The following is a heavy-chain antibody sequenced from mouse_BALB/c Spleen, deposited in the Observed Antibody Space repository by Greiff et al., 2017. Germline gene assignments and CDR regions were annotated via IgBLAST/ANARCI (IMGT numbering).Heavy chain of an antibody. D-gene: IGHD1-1*01. CDR1: GFNIKDTY. Sequence: EVKLMESGAELVKPGASVKLSCTASGFNIKDTYMHWVKQRPEQGLEWIGRIDPANGNTKYDPKFQGKATITADTSSNTAYLQLSSLTSEDTAVYYCASIYYYGSRYPFAYWGQGTLVTVSA. V-gene: IGHV14-3*02. J-gene: IGHJ3*01. CDR3: ASIYYYGSRYPFAY. CDR2: IDPANGNT.